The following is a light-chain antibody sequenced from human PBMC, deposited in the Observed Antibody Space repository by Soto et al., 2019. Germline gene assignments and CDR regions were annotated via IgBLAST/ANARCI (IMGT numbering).Light chain of an antibody. V-gene: IGKV3-20*01. CDR3: QQYGGVPYT. Sequence: EIMLSQAPGSLSSAPGHTATLCSRASESISKVYLSWHQPGLGPAPSLLIYGASSGATGIPDRFSGSGSGTFFTLTISRLEPEDFVIYYCQQYGGVPYTFGQGTKLEIK. CDR2: GAS. J-gene: IGKJ2*01. CDR1: ESISKVY.